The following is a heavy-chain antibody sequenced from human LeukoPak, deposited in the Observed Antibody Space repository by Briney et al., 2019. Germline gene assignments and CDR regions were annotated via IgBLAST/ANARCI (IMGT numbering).Heavy chain of an antibody. Sequence: GESLKISCKGSGYRFTSYWIGWVRQMPGKGLEWIGIIYPGDSDTRYSPSFQGQVTISADKSISTAYLQWSSLKASDTAMYYCATRRSAAGTDYFDYSGQGTLVTVSS. J-gene: IGHJ4*02. D-gene: IGHD6-13*01. CDR2: IYPGDSDT. V-gene: IGHV5-51*01. CDR3: ATRRSAAGTDYFDY. CDR1: GYRFTSYW.